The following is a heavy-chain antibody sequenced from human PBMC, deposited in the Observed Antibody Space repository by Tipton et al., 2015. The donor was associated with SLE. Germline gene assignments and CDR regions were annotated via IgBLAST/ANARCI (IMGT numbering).Heavy chain of an antibody. Sequence: TLSLTCTVSGGSISSGSYYWSWIRQPPGKGLEWIGYIYYSGSTNYNPSLKSRVTISLDTSTNQFSLKLTSVTAADTAVYYCARGGRFLEWLTYWGQGTLVTVSS. CDR2: IYYSGST. CDR3: ARGGRFLEWLTY. J-gene: IGHJ4*02. D-gene: IGHD3-3*01. CDR1: GGSISSGSYY. V-gene: IGHV4-61*01.